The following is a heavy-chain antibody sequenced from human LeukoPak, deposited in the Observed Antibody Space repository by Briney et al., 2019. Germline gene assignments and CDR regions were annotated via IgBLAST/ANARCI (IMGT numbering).Heavy chain of an antibody. CDR3: ARRWVDSSGWFPAFDY. Sequence: GESLKISCKGSGYSFTIYWIGWVRQMPGKGLEWMGIIDPGDSETRYSPSFQGQVTISVDKSMNTAYLQWNSLKASDTAMYYCARRWVDSSGWFPAFDYWGQGTPVTVSS. CDR1: GYSFTIYW. D-gene: IGHD6-19*01. CDR2: IDPGDSET. V-gene: IGHV5-51*01. J-gene: IGHJ4*02.